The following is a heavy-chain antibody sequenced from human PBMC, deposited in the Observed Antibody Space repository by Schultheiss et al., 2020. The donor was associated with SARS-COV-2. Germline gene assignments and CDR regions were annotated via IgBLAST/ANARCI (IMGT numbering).Heavy chain of an antibody. CDR1: GGSFSGYY. CDR3: ARSGIVVPAAMDV. D-gene: IGHD2-2*01. Sequence: GSLRLSCAVYGGSFSGYYWSWIRQPPGKGLEWIGEINHSGSTNYNPSLKSRVTISVDTSKNQFSLKLSSVTAADTAVYYCARSGIVVPAAMDVWGKGTTVTVSS. CDR2: INHSGST. V-gene: IGHV4-34*01. J-gene: IGHJ6*04.